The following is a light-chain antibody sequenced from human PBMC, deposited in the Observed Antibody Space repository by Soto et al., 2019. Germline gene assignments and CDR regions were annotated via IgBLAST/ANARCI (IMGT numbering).Light chain of an antibody. CDR1: QDISKN. CDR3: QQYDNLRPIT. Sequence: IQMTQSPSSLSASVGDRVTITCQASQDISKNLNWYQQKPGKAPKLLIYDASSLQTGVPSRFSGSGSATHLTFTISRLQPEDVATYYCQQYDNLRPITFGQGTRLEIK. J-gene: IGKJ5*01. V-gene: IGKV1-33*01. CDR2: DAS.